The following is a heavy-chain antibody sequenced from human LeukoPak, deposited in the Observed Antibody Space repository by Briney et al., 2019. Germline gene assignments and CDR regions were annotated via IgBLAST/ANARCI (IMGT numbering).Heavy chain of an antibody. CDR2: ISSSSSTI. CDR3: ARDESIAAAGPYYSDY. V-gene: IGHV3-48*01. CDR1: GFTFSSYS. Sequence: PGGSLRLSCAASGFTFSSYSMNRVRQAPGKGLEWVSYISSSSSTIYYADSVKGRFTISRDNAKNSLYLQMNSLRAEDTAVYYCARDESIAAAGPYYSDYWGQGTLVTVSS. J-gene: IGHJ4*02. D-gene: IGHD6-13*01.